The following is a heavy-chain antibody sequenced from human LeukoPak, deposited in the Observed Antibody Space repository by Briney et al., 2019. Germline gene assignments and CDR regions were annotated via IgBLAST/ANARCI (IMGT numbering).Heavy chain of an antibody. V-gene: IGHV1-69*13. Sequence: ASVKVSCKASGGTFSSYAISWVRQAPGQGLEWMGGIIPIFGTANYAQKFQGRVTITADESTSTAYMELSSLRSEDTAVYYCATNLYAYYYDRPRLDYWGQGILVTVSS. D-gene: IGHD3-22*01. CDR2: IIPIFGTA. CDR3: ATNLYAYYYDRPRLDY. J-gene: IGHJ4*02. CDR1: GGTFSSYA.